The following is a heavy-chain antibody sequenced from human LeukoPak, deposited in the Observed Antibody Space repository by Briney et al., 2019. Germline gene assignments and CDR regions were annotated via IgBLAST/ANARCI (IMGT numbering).Heavy chain of an antibody. CDR3: ARSGGGTLYYYMDV. V-gene: IGHV3-30*03. D-gene: IGHD2-15*01. Sequence: GGSLRLSCAASGFILNNYGVHWVRQAPGKGLEWVAVISYDGRYTYYADSVKGRFTISRDHTENMVYLQMDSLRAEDTAVYYCARSGGGTLYYYMDVWGKGTTVTVSS. J-gene: IGHJ6*03. CDR1: GFILNNYG. CDR2: ISYDGRYT.